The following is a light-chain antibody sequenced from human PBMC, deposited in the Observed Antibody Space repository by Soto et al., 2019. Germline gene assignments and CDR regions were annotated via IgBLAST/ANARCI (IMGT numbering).Light chain of an antibody. J-gene: IGLJ3*02. V-gene: IGLV2-8*01. CDR3: SSYAASNTIL. Sequence: QSALTQPPSASGSPGQSVTISCTGTSRDVGPYDSVSWYQHHPGKAPKLIIFEVSERPAGVPDRFSGSKSGNTASLTVSGLQAEDEADYYCSSYAASNTILFGGGTQLTVL. CDR1: SRDVGPYDS. CDR2: EVS.